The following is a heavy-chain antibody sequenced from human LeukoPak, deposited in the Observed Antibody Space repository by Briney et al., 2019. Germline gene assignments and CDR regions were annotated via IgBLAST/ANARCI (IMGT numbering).Heavy chain of an antibody. Sequence: SETLSLTCTVSGGSISSSSYYWGWIRQSPGKGLEWIGSIYYSGSIYYNPSLTSRVTMSVDTSKNQFSLRLNSVTAADTAFYYCARHSPVAATIFYFWGQGTLVTVSS. V-gene: IGHV4-39*01. CDR2: IYYSGSI. D-gene: IGHD2-15*01. CDR3: ARHSPVAATIFYF. CDR1: GGSISSSSYY. J-gene: IGHJ4*02.